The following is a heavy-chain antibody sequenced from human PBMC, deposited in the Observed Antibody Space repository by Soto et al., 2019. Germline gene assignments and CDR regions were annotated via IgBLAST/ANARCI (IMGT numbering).Heavy chain of an antibody. V-gene: IGHV4-39*01. CDR3: ARHPATVGDYVNWFDP. CDR2: IYYSGST. CDR1: GGSISSNYYY. D-gene: IGHD4-17*01. Sequence: SETLSLTCTVSGGSISSNYYYWVRLRQPPGNGLEWIGSIYYSGSTYYNPSLKSRVTISVDTSKNQFSLKLSSVTAADTAVYYCARHPATVGDYVNWFDPWGQGTLVTVYS. J-gene: IGHJ5*02.